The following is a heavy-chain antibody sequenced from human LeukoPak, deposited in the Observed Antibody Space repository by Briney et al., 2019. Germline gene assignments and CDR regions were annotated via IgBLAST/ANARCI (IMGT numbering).Heavy chain of an antibody. CDR2: IYYSGST. CDR1: NGSISNYY. D-gene: IGHD6-13*01. V-gene: IGHV4-59*01. CDR3: ARGQQQLVII. Sequence: SETLSLTCTVSNGSISNYYWSWIRQSPEKGLEWIGHIYYSGSTKYTPSLKSRVTMSVDTSKNQISLKLSSVTAADTAVYYCARGQQQLVIIWGQGTMVTVSS. J-gene: IGHJ3*02.